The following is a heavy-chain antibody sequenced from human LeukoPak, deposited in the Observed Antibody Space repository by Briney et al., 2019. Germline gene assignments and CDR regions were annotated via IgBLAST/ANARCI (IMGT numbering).Heavy chain of an antibody. CDR2: VYYSGTT. V-gene: IGHV4-59*13. D-gene: IGHD3-10*01. CDR1: GGSIHTYY. Sequence: SETLSLTCSVSGGSIHTYYWTWVRQPPGKGLEWIGNVYYSGTTYYNPSLKSRLTISVDTSKNQFSLKLNSATAADTAVYFCASASNDYGSGSYNYWGQGTLVTVSS. J-gene: IGHJ4*02. CDR3: ASASNDYGSGSYNY.